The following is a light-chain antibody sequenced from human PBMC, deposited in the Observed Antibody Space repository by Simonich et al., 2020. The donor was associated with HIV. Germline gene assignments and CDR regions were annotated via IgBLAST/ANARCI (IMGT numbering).Light chain of an antibody. CDR1: QSISSNW. J-gene: IGKJ4*01. CDR2: KAS. CDR3: QQYNSLWGT. V-gene: IGKV1-5*03. Sequence: DIQMTQSPSSLSASVGDMVTKTCRSSQSISSNWLAWYQQKPGKDPKLLIYKASTLESGVPSRFSGSGSATEFTLTISSLQPDDFATYYCQQYNSLWGTFGGGTKVEIK.